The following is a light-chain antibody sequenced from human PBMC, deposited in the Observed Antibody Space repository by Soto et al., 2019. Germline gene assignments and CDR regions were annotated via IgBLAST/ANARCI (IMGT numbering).Light chain of an antibody. CDR1: QSVSSNY. CDR3: QQYVRSPVT. Sequence: EIVLTQSPGTLSLSPGERATLSCRASQSVSSNYLAWYQQKPGQAPRLLIYGESSRATGIPDRFSGSGSGTDFTLTISRLEPEDSAVYYCQQYVRSPVTFGQGTKVEIK. CDR2: GES. J-gene: IGKJ1*01. V-gene: IGKV3-20*01.